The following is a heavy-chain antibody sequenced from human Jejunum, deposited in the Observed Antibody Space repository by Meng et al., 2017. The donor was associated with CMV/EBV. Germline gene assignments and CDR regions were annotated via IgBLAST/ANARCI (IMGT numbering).Heavy chain of an antibody. CDR1: SYV. D-gene: IGHD2-2*01. CDR2: ISGSGGST. V-gene: IGHV3-23*01. Sequence: SYVMSWVRQAPGKGLEWVSGISGSGGSTYYADSVKGRFTISRDNSKNTLYLQINSLRAEDTAIYYCAKVRIVCSSTSCYPNWLDPWGQGTLVTVSS. CDR3: AKVRIVCSSTSCYPNWLDP. J-gene: IGHJ5*02.